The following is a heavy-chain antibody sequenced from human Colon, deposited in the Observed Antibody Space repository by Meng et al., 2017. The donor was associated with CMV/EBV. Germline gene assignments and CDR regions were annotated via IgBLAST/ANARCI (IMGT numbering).Heavy chain of an antibody. CDR3: TTDRVGAMFYTNPFDY. J-gene: IGHJ4*02. CDR2: INGDGTTT. Sequence: GESLKISCVASGFTFSRHWMHWVRQVPGKGPGWVSHINGDGTTTSHADSVKGRFTISRDNAKNTLFLQMNSLGADDTGVYFCTTDRVGAMFYTNPFDYWGQGTLVTVSS. CDR1: GFTFSRHW. D-gene: IGHD1-26*01. V-gene: IGHV3-74*01.